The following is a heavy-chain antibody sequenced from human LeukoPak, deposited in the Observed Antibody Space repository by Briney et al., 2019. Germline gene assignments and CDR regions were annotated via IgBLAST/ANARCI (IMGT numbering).Heavy chain of an antibody. V-gene: IGHV3-7*01. Sequence: GGSLRLSCAVSGFTFSSYWMSWIRQAPGKGLEWVANIKQDGSEKYYVDSVKGRFSISRDNAKNSLYLQMNSLRAEDTAVYYCARILSEQGYWGQGTLVTVSS. CDR1: GFTFSSYW. CDR3: ARILSEQGY. CDR2: IKQDGSEK. J-gene: IGHJ4*02. D-gene: IGHD3-9*01.